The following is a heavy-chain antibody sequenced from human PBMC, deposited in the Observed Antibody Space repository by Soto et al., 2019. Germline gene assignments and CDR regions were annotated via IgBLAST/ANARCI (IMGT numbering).Heavy chain of an antibody. CDR1: CFSISSYY. D-gene: IGHD6-6*01. CDR2: IYYSGST. CDR3: ARVSAARWDYYYGIDV. J-gene: IGHJ6*02. Sequence: SETLSLTCTVSCFSISSYYWSWIRQPPGKGLEWIGYIYYSGSTNYNPSLKSRVTIAVDTSKNQFSLKLSSVTAADTAVYYCARVSAARWDYYYGIDVWGQGTTVTVSS. V-gene: IGHV4-59*01.